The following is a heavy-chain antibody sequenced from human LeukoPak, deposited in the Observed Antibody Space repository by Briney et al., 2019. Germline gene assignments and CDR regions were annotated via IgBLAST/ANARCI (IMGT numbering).Heavy chain of an antibody. CDR1: GGTFSSYA. Sequence: GASVKVSCKASGGTFSSYAISWVRQATGQGLEWMGWMNPNSGNTGYAQKFQGRVTMTRDTSISTAYMELSSLRSEDTAVYYCARINYGDYRYGMDVWGQGTTVTVSS. CDR3: ARINYGDYRYGMDV. J-gene: IGHJ6*02. V-gene: IGHV1-8*02. D-gene: IGHD4-17*01. CDR2: MNPNSGNT.